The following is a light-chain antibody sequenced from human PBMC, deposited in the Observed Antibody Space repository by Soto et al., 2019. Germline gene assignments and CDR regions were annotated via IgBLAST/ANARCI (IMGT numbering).Light chain of an antibody. V-gene: IGLV1-51*02. CDR3: ATWESSLSIAV. CDR2: END. Sequence: QSVLTQPPSVSAAPGQRVTISCSGSTSNIGYNFVSWYQQFPGAAPQLLIFENDKRVSGTPDRFSGSKSGTSGTLAITGLQTGDEADYYCATWESSLSIAVFGGGTQLTVL. CDR1: TSNIGYNF. J-gene: IGLJ2*01.